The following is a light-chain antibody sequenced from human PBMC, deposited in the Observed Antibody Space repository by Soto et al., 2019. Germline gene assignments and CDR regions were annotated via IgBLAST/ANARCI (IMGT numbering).Light chain of an antibody. Sequence: QAVVTQEPSLTVSPGGTVTLTCASSTGAVTSGHSTNWLQQKPGQAPRALIYSTDVKHTWTPARFSGSLFGGKAALTLSSVQPEDEADYYCLLYYDGGVLFGGGTKLTVL. J-gene: IGLJ2*01. V-gene: IGLV7-43*01. CDR1: TGAVTSGHS. CDR3: LLYYDGGVL. CDR2: STD.